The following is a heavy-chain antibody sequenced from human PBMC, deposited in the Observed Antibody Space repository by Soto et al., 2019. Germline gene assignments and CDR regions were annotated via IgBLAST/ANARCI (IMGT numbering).Heavy chain of an antibody. Sequence: GASVKVSCKASGYTFTSYGISWVRRAPGQGLEWRGWISAYNGNTNYAQKLQGRVTMTTDTSTSTAYMELRSLRSDDTAVYYCAGDGRWGDILTGYSSHSYYYSMDVWGKGTTVTVSS. D-gene: IGHD3-9*01. CDR1: GYTFTSYG. J-gene: IGHJ6*03. CDR2: ISAYNGNT. CDR3: AGDGRWGDILTGYSSHSYYYSMDV. V-gene: IGHV1-18*01.